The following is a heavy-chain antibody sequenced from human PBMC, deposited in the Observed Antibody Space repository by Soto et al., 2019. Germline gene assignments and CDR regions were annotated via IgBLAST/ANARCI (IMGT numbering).Heavy chain of an antibody. V-gene: IGHV1-69*13. CDR3: ARDGSVVPAATYYYYYGSEV. CDR2: IIPIFGTA. CDR1: GGTFRSYA. D-gene: IGHD2-2*01. Sequence: SVKVSWKDSGGTFRSYAISWVRQAPGQGLGWMGGIIPIFGTANYAQKFQGRVTITADESTSTAYMELSSLRSEDTAVYYCARDGSVVPAATYYYYYGSEVWG. J-gene: IGHJ6*02.